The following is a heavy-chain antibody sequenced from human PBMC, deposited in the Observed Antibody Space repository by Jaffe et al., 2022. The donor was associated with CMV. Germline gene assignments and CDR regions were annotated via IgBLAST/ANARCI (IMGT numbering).Heavy chain of an antibody. V-gene: IGHV4-39*01. D-gene: IGHD3-22*01. J-gene: IGHJ4*02. CDR1: GASIGNSNYY. CDR2: VYFSGST. CDR3: ASLDYYDTTKFEY. Sequence: QLQLEESGPGLVKPSETLSLTCAVSGASIGNSNYYWGWIRQSPGKGLEYIGIVYFSGSTYYTPSLKGRVTISVHTSRNQFSLELTSVTAADTAVYYCASLDYYDTTKFEYWGQGTLVTVSS.